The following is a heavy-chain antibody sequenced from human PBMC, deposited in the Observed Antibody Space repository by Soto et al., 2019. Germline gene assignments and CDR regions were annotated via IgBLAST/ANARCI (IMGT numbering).Heavy chain of an antibody. Sequence: GGSLRLSCAASGFTFSTYWMHWVLQAPGKGLVWVSRIKSDGSSTTYADSVKGRFTISRDNAKNTLYLQMNSLRVEDTAVYYCARSDWFDPWGQGTLVTVSS. CDR3: ARSDWFDP. CDR1: GFTFSTYW. CDR2: IKSDGSST. V-gene: IGHV3-74*01. J-gene: IGHJ5*02.